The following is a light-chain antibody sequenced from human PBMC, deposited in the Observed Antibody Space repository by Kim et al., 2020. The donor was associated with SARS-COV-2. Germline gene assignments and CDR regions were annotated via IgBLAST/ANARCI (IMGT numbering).Light chain of an antibody. CDR1: SSDVGGFNY. J-gene: IGLJ2*01. CDR3: SSYAGSNNLV. CDR2: EVN. V-gene: IGLV2-8*01. Sequence: QSALTQPPSASGSPGQSVTISCTGTSSDVGGFNYVSWYQQHPGQAPKLMISEVNTRPSGVPDRFSGSKSGNTASLTVPGLQAEDEADYYCSSYAGSNNLVFGGGTQLTVL.